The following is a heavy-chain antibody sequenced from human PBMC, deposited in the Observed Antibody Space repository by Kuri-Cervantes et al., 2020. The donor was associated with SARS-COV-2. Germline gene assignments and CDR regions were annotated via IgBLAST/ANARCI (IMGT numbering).Heavy chain of an antibody. CDR1: GFTFSNAW. CDR3: ATDLVSYGYYVDY. Sequence: GESLKISCAASGFTFSNAWMSWVRQAPGKGLEWVGRIKSKTDGGTTDYAAPVKGRFIISRDDSRNTVHLQMNSLKIEDTGFYYCATDLVSYGYYVDYWGQGTLVTVSS. CDR2: IKSKTDGGTT. D-gene: IGHD3-16*01. J-gene: IGHJ4*02. V-gene: IGHV3-15*01.